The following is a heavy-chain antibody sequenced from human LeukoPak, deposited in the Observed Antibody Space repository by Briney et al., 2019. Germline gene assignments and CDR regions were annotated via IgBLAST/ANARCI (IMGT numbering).Heavy chain of an antibody. Sequence: GGSLRLSCAASGFTFSCYAMHWVRQAPGKGLEWVAVISYDGSNKYYADSVKGRFTISRDNSKNTLYLQMNSLRAEDTAVYYCARARVGSYGPFYVWGQGTTVTVSS. V-gene: IGHV3-30*04. J-gene: IGHJ6*02. CDR2: ISYDGSNK. D-gene: IGHD5-18*01. CDR3: ARARVGSYGPFYV. CDR1: GFTFSCYA.